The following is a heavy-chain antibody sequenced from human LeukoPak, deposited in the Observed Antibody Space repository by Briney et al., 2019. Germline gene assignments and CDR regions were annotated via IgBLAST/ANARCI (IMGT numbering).Heavy chain of an antibody. CDR3: AREGWFGELSYFDL. J-gene: IGHJ2*01. Sequence: PTDTLSLTCTVSGGSISSYYWSWIRQPPGKGLGWIGYIYYSGSTNYNPSLKSRVTISVDTSKNQFSLKLSSVTAADTAVYYCAREGWFGELSYFDLWGRGALVTVSS. CDR2: IYYSGST. CDR1: GGSISSYY. D-gene: IGHD3-10*01. V-gene: IGHV4-59*01.